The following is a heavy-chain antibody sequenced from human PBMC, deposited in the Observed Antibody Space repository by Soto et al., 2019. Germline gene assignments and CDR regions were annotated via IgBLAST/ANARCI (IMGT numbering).Heavy chain of an antibody. J-gene: IGHJ6*02. CDR2: ISGSGGST. V-gene: IGHV3-23*01. Sequence: EVQLLESGGGLVQPGGSLRLSCAASGFTFSSYAMSWVRQAPGKGLEWVSAISGSGGSTYYADSVKGRFTISRDNSKTTLYLQMNSLRAEDTAVYYCAKEGDGYNSYYYGMDVWGQGTTFTVSS. CDR1: GFTFSSYA. D-gene: IGHD5-12*01. CDR3: AKEGDGYNSYYYGMDV.